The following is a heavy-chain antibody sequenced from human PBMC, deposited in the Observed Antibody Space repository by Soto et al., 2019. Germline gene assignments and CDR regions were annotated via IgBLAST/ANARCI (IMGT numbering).Heavy chain of an antibody. CDR1: GFTFSSYG. Sequence: QVQLVESGGGVVQPGRSLRLSCAASGFTFSSYGMHWVRQAPGKGLVWVAVIWYDGSNKYYADSVKGRFTISRDNSKNTLYLQMNSLRAEDTAVYYCARGLGIAANWFDPWGQGTLVTVSS. V-gene: IGHV3-33*01. D-gene: IGHD6-13*01. CDR2: IWYDGSNK. CDR3: ARGLGIAANWFDP. J-gene: IGHJ5*02.